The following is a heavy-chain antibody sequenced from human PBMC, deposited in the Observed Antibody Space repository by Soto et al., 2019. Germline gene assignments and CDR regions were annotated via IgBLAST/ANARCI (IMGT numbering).Heavy chain of an antibody. Sequence: ASVKVSCKASGYTFTGYFMHWVRQAPGQGLEWMGWINPYSGGADYAQSFQGRVTMTRDTSISTVYMELSRLRFDDTAVYYCPRVIRGAYYNSPLDTWGQGTVVTVSS. CDR3: PRVIRGAYYNSPLDT. V-gene: IGHV1-2*02. CDR2: INPYSGGA. CDR1: GYTFTGYF. D-gene: IGHD3-10*01. J-gene: IGHJ5*02.